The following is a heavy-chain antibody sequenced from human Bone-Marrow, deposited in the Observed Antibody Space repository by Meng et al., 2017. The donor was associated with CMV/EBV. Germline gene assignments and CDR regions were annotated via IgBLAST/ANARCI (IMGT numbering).Heavy chain of an antibody. CDR1: GFTFSSYA. V-gene: IGHV3-30*04. CDR2: ISYDGSNK. J-gene: IGHJ5*02. Sequence: SCAASGFTFSSYAMHWVRQAPGKGLEWVAVISYDGSNKYYADSVKGRFTISRDNSKNTLYLQMNSLRAEDTAVYYCASAKHGGVIASYNWFDPWGQGTLVTVSS. D-gene: IGHD2-8*02. CDR3: ASAKHGGVIASYNWFDP.